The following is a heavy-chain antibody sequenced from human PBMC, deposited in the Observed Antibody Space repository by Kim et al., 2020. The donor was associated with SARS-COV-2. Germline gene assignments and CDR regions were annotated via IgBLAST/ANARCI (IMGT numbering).Heavy chain of an antibody. CDR1: GVSISSYH. Sequence: SETLSLTCTVSGVSISSYHWSWIRKPPGKGLEWIGYISYSGSANYNPSLQSRVSISVDTSKNQFSLKLRSLTAADTAVYYCATGESGYDSLNYWGQGTLVTVSS. D-gene: IGHD5-12*01. CDR2: ISYSGSA. CDR3: ATGESGYDSLNY. V-gene: IGHV4-59*01. J-gene: IGHJ4*02.